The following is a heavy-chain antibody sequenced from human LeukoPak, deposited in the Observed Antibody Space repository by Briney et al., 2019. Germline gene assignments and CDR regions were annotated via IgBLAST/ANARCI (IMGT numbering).Heavy chain of an antibody. CDR1: GFTFSSYG. V-gene: IGHV3-30*18. CDR3: AKDHPYSSGLPDY. D-gene: IGHD6-19*01. CDR2: ISYDGSNK. J-gene: IGHJ4*02. Sequence: AGGSLRLSCAASGFTFSSYGMHWVRQAPGKGLEWVAVISYDGSNKYYADSVKGRFTISRDNSKNTLYLQMNSLRAEDTAVYYCAKDHPYSSGLPDYWGQGTLVTVSS.